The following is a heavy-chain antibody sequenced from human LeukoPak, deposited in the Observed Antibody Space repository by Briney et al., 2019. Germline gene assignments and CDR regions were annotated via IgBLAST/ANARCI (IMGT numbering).Heavy chain of an antibody. CDR2: IYSGGST. V-gene: IGHV3-66*04. J-gene: IGHJ4*02. D-gene: IGHD6-13*01. CDR1: GFTFSDYA. CDR3: ARQDSSSRDY. Sequence: GGSLRLSCAASGFTFSDYAMHWVRQAPGKGLEWVSVIYSGGSTYYADSVKGRFTISRDNSKNTVYLQMNSLRAEDTAVYYCARQDSSSRDYWAREPWSPSPQ.